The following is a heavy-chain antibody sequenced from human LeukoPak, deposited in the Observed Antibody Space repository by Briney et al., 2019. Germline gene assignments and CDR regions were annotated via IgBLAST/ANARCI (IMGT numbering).Heavy chain of an antibody. CDR2: ISRTGDT. J-gene: IGHJ5*02. CDR3: AIRLPHKWFDP. Sequence: SETLSLTCSVYGGSFSDYHWNWIRQPPGEGLEWIGEISRTGDTSYNPSLKSRDTISVDTSRNQFSLRLSPVTAADTAVYYCAIRLPHKWFDPWGQGTLVTVSS. CDR1: GGSFSDYH. V-gene: IGHV4-34*01. D-gene: IGHD2-15*01.